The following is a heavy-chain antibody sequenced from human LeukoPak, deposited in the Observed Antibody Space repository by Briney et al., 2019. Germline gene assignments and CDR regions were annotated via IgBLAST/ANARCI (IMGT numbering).Heavy chain of an antibody. CDR2: IYYSGST. CDR3: ARHSVSGYYFDY. V-gene: IGHV4-30-4*01. J-gene: IGHJ4*02. CDR1: GGSISSGDYY. D-gene: IGHD3-10*01. Sequence: PSETLSLTCTVSGGSISSGDYYWSWIRQPPGKGLEWIGYIYYSGSTYYNPSLKSRVTISVDTSKNQFSLKLSSVTAADTAVYYCARHSVSGYYFDYWGQGTLVTVSS.